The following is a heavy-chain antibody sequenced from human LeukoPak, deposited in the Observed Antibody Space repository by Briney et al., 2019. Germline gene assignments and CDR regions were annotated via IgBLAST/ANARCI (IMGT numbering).Heavy chain of an antibody. D-gene: IGHD1-26*01. J-gene: IGHJ3*02. CDR1: SYTFATYG. Sequence: ASVKVSCKASSYTFATYGISWVRQAPGQGLEWMGWITAYNGNKNYAQKLQDRVTMTTDPSTNIVYMELRSLRSDDTAVYYCARRNSGNYPGGAFDIWGQGTVVTASS. CDR2: ITAYNGNK. CDR3: ARRNSGNYPGGAFDI. V-gene: IGHV1-18*01.